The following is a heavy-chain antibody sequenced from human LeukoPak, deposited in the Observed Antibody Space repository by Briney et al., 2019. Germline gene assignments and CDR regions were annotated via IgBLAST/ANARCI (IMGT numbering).Heavy chain of an antibody. CDR3: ARCLRYFTYYFDY. J-gene: IGHJ4*02. D-gene: IGHD3-9*01. CDR2: IYPSGTT. V-gene: IGHV4-38-2*01. Sequence: TSETLSLTCAVSGYSISSGCNWGWSRQPPGEGLGGFGNIYPSGTTYYNPSLKTRVTISVDTSKNQFSLKLSSVTAADTAVYYCARCLRYFTYYFDYWGQGTLVTVSS. CDR1: GYSISSGCN.